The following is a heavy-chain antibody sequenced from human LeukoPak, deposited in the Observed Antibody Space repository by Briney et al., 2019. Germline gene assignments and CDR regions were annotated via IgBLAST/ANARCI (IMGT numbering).Heavy chain of an antibody. Sequence: SETLSLTCAVSGGSISSRNWWSWVRQPPGKGLEWIGEIYHGGSTNYNPSLKSRVTISVDKCKNQFSLKLSTMTAPDTAAYYCARPVAGSSVWRSFDYWGQGTLVTVSS. CDR2: IYHGGST. J-gene: IGHJ4*02. D-gene: IGHD6-19*01. CDR1: GGSISSRNW. CDR3: ARPVAGSSVWRSFDY. V-gene: IGHV4-4*02.